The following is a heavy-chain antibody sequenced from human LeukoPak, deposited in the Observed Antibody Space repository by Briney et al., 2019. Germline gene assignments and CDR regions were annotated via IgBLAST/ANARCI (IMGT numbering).Heavy chain of an antibody. Sequence: ASVKVSCKASGGTFSSYAISWVRQAPGQGLEWMGRIIPILGIANYAQKFQGRVTITADKSTSTAYMELSSLRSEDTAVYYCARDDYGDLNDLGYWGQGTLVTVSS. CDR2: IIPILGIA. CDR1: GGTFSSYA. CDR3: ARDDYGDLNDLGY. V-gene: IGHV1-69*04. D-gene: IGHD4-17*01. J-gene: IGHJ4*02.